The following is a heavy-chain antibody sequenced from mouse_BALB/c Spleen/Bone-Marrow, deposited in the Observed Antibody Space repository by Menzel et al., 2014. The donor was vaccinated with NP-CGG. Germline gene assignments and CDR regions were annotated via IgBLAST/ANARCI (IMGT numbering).Heavy chain of an antibody. CDR2: INPYNDGT. Sequence: GYINPYNDGTKYNEKFKGKATLTSDKSSSTAYMELSSLTSEDSAVYYCARYGFYAMDYWGQGTSVTVSS. D-gene: IGHD2-2*01. J-gene: IGHJ4*01. V-gene: IGHV1-14*01. CDR3: ARYGFYAMDY.